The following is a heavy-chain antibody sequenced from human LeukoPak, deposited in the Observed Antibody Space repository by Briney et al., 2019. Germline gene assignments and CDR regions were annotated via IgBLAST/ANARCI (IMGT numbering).Heavy chain of an antibody. D-gene: IGHD3-22*01. Sequence: PGGSLRLSCAASGFTFSSYAMSWVRQAPGNGLEWISGISGSGDNTYYADSVKGRFTISRDNSKNTLYVQANSLGTEDTAAYYCAKGSYYDSSGSFYFDYWGQGTLVTVSS. CDR3: AKGSYYDSSGSFYFDY. V-gene: IGHV3-23*01. CDR1: GFTFSSYA. J-gene: IGHJ4*02. CDR2: ISGSGDNT.